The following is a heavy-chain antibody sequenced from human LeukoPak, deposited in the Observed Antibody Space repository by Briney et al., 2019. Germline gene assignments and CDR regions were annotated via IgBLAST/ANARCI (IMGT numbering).Heavy chain of an antibody. J-gene: IGHJ5*02. Sequence: GGSLRLSCVGSGFTFSDTWMNWVRQAPGKGLEWVSSISSSSSYIYYADSVKGRFTISRDNAKNSLYLQMNSLRAEDTAVYYCAREDISWFDPWGQGTLVTVSS. CDR2: ISSSSSYI. CDR1: GFTFSDTW. V-gene: IGHV3-21*01. D-gene: IGHD2-15*01. CDR3: AREDISWFDP.